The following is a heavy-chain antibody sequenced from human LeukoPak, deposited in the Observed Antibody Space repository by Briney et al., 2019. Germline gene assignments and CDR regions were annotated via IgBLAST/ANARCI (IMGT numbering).Heavy chain of an antibody. J-gene: IGHJ6*02. CDR1: GGSIRSSF. V-gene: IGHV4-4*07. CDR3: ARAPRTSSTSVYYYYYGMDV. D-gene: IGHD2-2*01. CDR2: IYTNGNT. Sequence: PSETLSLTCTVSGGSIRSSFWSWIRQPAGKGLEWIGRIYTNGNTNYNPSLKSRVTISVDTSKNQFSLKLSSVTAADTAVYYCARAPRTSSTSVYYYYYGMDVWGQGTTVTVSS.